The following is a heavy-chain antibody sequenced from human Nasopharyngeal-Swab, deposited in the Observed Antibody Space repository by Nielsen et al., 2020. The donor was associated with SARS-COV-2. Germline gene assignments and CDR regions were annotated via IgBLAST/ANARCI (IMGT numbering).Heavy chain of an antibody. V-gene: IGHV3-21*01. D-gene: IGHD1-1*01. CDR2: ISSSSNYI. CDR1: GFTFSIYS. CDR3: ARLGTESYHYYSLDV. J-gene: IGHJ6*02. Sequence: GGSLRLSCAASGFTFSIYSMNWVRQAPGKGLEWDSSISSSSNYIYYGDSVKGRFTISRDNTKKSLYLQMNSLRVEDTAVYYCARLGTESYHYYSLDVWGQGTTVTVSS.